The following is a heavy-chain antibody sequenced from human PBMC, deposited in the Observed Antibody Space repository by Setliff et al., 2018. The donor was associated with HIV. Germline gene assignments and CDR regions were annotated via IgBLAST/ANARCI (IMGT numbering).Heavy chain of an antibody. CDR1: GYSISSGHY. CDR3: ARHGAYEAYYDYMDV. D-gene: IGHD5-12*01. CDR2: IYHSGTT. Sequence: SETLSLTCAVSGYSISSGHYWGWIRQPPGKGLEWIGSIYHSGTTYDNPSLKSLVTISVDTSKNQFSLKLSSVTAADTAVYYCARHGAYEAYYDYMDVWGKGTTVTVSS. J-gene: IGHJ6*03. V-gene: IGHV4-38-2*01.